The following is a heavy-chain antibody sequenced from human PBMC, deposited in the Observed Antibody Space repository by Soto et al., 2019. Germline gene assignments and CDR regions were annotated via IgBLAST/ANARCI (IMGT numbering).Heavy chain of an antibody. CDR2: IYYSGST. J-gene: IGHJ6*02. CDR3: ARDRGSYGMDV. V-gene: IGHV4-59*12. Sequence: TLSLTCTVSGGSISSYYWSWIRQPPGKGLEWIGYIYYSGSTNYNPSLNSRVSISIDTSKNHFSLEVSSVTAADTAVYYCARDRGSYGMDVWGQGTTVTVSS. CDR1: GGSISSYY.